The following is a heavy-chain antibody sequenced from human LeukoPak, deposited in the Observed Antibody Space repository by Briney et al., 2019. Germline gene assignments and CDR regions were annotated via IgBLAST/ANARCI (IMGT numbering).Heavy chain of an antibody. CDR1: GGSFSGYY. V-gene: IGHV4-34*01. J-gene: IGHJ4*02. CDR2: INHSGST. D-gene: IGHD3-16*02. Sequence: PSETPSLTCAVYGGSFSGYYWSWIRQPPGKGLEWIGEINHSGSTNYNPSLKSRVTISVDTSKNQFSLKLSSVTAADTAVYYCARVSVNDYVWGSYRYRYFDYWGQGTLVTVSS. CDR3: ARVSVNDYVWGSYRYRYFDY.